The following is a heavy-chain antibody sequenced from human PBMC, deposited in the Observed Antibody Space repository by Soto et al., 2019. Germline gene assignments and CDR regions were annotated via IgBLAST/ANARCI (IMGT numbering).Heavy chain of an antibody. Sequence: QVQLVESGGGVVQPGRSLRLSCAASGFTFSSYAMHWVRQAPGKGLEWVAVIWNDGSNKFYADSVKGRFTISRDNSKNTLTVKMNSLRAEDTAVYYGARPYDYVWGSSHYWGQGTLVTVSS. V-gene: IGHV3-33*01. CDR1: GFTFSSYA. CDR2: IWNDGSNK. CDR3: ARPYDYVWGSSHY. D-gene: IGHD3-16*02. J-gene: IGHJ4*02.